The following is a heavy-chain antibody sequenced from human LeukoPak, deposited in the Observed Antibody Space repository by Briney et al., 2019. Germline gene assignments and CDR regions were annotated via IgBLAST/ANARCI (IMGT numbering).Heavy chain of an antibody. D-gene: IGHD3-22*01. V-gene: IGHV1-69*13. J-gene: IGHJ4*02. Sequence: SVKVSCKASGYTFTSYGISWVRQAPGQGLEWMGGITPMFGTANYAQKFQGRVTITADESTSTAYMELSSLRSEDTAVYYCVRDGSYYDSSGYYYLYWGQGTLVTVSS. CDR2: ITPMFGTA. CDR1: GYTFTSYG. CDR3: VRDGSYYDSSGYYYLY.